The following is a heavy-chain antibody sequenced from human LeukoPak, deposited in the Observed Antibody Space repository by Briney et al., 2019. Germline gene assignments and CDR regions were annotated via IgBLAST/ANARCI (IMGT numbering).Heavy chain of an antibody. D-gene: IGHD3-16*01. CDR2: ISYDGSIK. Sequence: GGSLRLSCAASGFTFSAHSVHWVRQPPGKGLEWVTFISYDGSIKYYADSVKGRFTISRDNSKNTLYLQMNSLRTEDTAVYYCAREGGMLYYYYYGMDVWGQGTTVTVSS. CDR3: AREGGMLYYYYYGMDV. J-gene: IGHJ6*02. V-gene: IGHV3-30-3*01. CDR1: GFTFSAHS.